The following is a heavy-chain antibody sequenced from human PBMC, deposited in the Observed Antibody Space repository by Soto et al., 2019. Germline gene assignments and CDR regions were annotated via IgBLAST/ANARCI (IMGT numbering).Heavy chain of an antibody. CDR2: INAGNGNT. D-gene: IGHD2-2*01. Sequence: ASVKVSCKASGYTFTSYAMHWVRQAPGQRLEWMGWINAGNGNTKYSQKSQGRVTITRDTSARTAYMELSSLRSEDKAVYYCAGDLRYCSSTGCPNRAGYWGEGTLVTVSS. J-gene: IGHJ4*02. CDR3: AGDLRYCSSTGCPNRAGY. CDR1: GYTFTSYA. V-gene: IGHV1-3*01.